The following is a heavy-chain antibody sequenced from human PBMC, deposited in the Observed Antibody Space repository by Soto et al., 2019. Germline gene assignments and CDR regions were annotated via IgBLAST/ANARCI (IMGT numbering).Heavy chain of an antibody. CDR1: GFTFSTYA. Sequence: QVQLVESGGGVVQPGRSLRVSCAASGFTFSTYAMHWVRQAPGKGLEWVAVISYDGSNKFYADSVKGRFTISRDNSKNTLYLQMNILRPEDTAVYYCARDPSGSFHPFDYWGQGTLVTVSS. V-gene: IGHV3-30-3*01. CDR3: ARDPSGSFHPFDY. D-gene: IGHD1-26*01. J-gene: IGHJ4*02. CDR2: ISYDGSNK.